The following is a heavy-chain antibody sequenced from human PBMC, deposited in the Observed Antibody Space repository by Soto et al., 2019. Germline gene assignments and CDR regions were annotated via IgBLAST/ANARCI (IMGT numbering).Heavy chain of an antibody. CDR3: ASPYPRYCSSTSCYRDYYYYGMDV. D-gene: IGHD2-2*02. CDR1: GGTFSSYA. Sequence: QVQLVQSGAEVKKPGSSVKVSCKASGGTFSSYAISWVRQAPGHGLEWMGGIIPIFGTANYAQKFQGRVTITADESTSTAYMELSSLRSEDTAVYYCASPYPRYCSSTSCYRDYYYYGMDVWGQGTTVTVSS. CDR2: IIPIFGTA. V-gene: IGHV1-69*01. J-gene: IGHJ6*02.